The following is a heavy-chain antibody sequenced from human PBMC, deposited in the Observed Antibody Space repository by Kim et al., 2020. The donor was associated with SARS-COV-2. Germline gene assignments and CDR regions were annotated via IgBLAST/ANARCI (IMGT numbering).Heavy chain of an antibody. CDR1: GYSISSSNW. CDR2: IYYSGSI. J-gene: IGHJ4*02. V-gene: IGHV4-28*05. Sequence: SETLSLTCAVSGYSISSSNWWGWIRQPPGKVREWFGIIYYSGSIYYNSSLKSRLTMSVDTSKNQLSLKLSSLTAVDTAVYYCARTVGANTYYFDYWGQGTLVTVSS. CDR3: ARTVGANTYYFDY. D-gene: IGHD2-8*01.